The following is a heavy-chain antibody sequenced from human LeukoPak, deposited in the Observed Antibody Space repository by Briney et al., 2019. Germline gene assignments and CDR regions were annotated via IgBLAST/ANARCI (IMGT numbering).Heavy chain of an antibody. CDR2: INAGNGNT. Sequence: ASVKVSCKASGYTFTSYAMHWVRQAPGQRLEWMGWINAGNGNTKYSQKFQGRVTITRDTSASTAYMELRSLRSDDTAVYYCARVGGYSYGVPDYWGQGTLVTVSS. CDR1: GYTFTSYA. V-gene: IGHV1-3*01. D-gene: IGHD5-18*01. J-gene: IGHJ4*02. CDR3: ARVGGYSYGVPDY.